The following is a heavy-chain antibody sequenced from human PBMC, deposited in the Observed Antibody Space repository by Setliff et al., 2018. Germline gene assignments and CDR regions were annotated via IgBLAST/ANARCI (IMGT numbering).Heavy chain of an antibody. J-gene: IGHJ1*01. Sequence: PSETLSLTCAVYGGSLSTYYWIWIRQPPGKGLEWIGEINHSGSTNYNPSLKSRVTISVDTSKNHFSLKIHALTAADTPVYYCSIPGYGDYFGYFRNWSQGTLVTVST. D-gene: IGHD4-17*01. V-gene: IGHV4-34*01. CDR3: SIPGYGDYFGYFRN. CDR1: GGSLSTYY. CDR2: INHSGST.